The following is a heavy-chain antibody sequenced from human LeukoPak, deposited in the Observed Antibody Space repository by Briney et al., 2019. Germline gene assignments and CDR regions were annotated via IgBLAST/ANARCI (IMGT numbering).Heavy chain of an antibody. J-gene: IGHJ4*02. CDR3: ARMYYDILTGYNYFDY. CDR1: GYTFPSYG. V-gene: IGHV1-18*04. Sequence: ASVKVSCKASGYTFPSYGISSVPQAPGQGLEWMGCISASNGNTKYAQKPQGRVTMTTNTSTSTAYLELRSLRSDVTAVYYCARMYYDILTGYNYFDYWGQGTLVTVSS. CDR2: ISASNGNT. D-gene: IGHD3-9*01.